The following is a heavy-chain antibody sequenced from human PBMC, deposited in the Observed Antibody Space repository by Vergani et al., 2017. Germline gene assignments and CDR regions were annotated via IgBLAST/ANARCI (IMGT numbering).Heavy chain of an antibody. Sequence: QVQLQESGPGLVKPSETLSLTCTVSGGSISSHYWSWIRQPPGKGLEWIGYIYYSGSTNYNPSLKSRVTISVDTSKNQFSLKLSSVTAADTAVYYCARSDFGVVIVFDYWGQGTLVTVSS. D-gene: IGHD3-3*01. CDR2: IYYSGST. CDR1: GGSISSHY. CDR3: ARSDFGVVIVFDY. V-gene: IGHV4-59*11. J-gene: IGHJ4*02.